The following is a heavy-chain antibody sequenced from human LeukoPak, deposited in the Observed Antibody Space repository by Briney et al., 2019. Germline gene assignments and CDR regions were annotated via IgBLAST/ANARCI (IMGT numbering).Heavy chain of an antibody. V-gene: IGHV3-23*01. Sequence: GGSLSLSCAASGFTFSSYAMSWVRQAPGKGLEWVSAISGSGGSTYYADSVKGRFTISRDTSKNTLYLQMNSQETEDTSVHYCAKEPSTVTTPWFDHWGQGTLVTVSS. D-gene: IGHD4-17*01. J-gene: IGHJ5*02. CDR2: ISGSGGST. CDR3: AKEPSTVTTPWFDH. CDR1: GFTFSSYA.